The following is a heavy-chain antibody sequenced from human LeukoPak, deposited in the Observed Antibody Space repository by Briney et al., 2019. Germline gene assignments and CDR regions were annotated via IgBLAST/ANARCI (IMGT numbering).Heavy chain of an antibody. D-gene: IGHD5-12*01. V-gene: IGHV4-59*01. J-gene: IGHJ4*02. Sequence: SETLSLTCTVSGGSISSYYWSWIRQPPAKGLEWIGYIYYSGSTNYNPSLKSRVTISVDTSKNQFSLKLSSVTAADTAVYYCARERDLGGYDHFDYWGQGTLVTVSS. CDR2: IYYSGST. CDR1: GGSISSYY. CDR3: ARERDLGGYDHFDY.